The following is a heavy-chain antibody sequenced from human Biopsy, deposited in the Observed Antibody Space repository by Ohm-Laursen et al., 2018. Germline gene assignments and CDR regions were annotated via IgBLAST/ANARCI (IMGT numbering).Heavy chain of an antibody. CDR3: ARATVETASFDF. CDR2: IYHSGAT. CDR1: GGSINTDLNY. Sequence: TLSLTWAVSGGSINTDLNYWSWIRQRPGKGLEWIGYIYHSGATYYNPSLESQVTISIDTSKNQFSLKVTPVTAADTAVYYCARATVETASFDFWGLGTLVTVSS. J-gene: IGHJ4*02. D-gene: IGHD4-23*01. V-gene: IGHV4-31*11.